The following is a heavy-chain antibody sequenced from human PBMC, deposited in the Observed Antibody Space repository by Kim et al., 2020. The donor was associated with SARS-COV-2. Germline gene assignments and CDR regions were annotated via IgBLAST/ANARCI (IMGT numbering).Heavy chain of an antibody. CDR3: ARALRGGYYYGMDV. J-gene: IGHJ6*02. CDR2: ISYDGSNK. Sequence: GGSLGLSCAASGFTFSSYAMHWVRQAPGKGLEWVAVISYDGSNKYYADSVKGRFTISRDNSKNTLYLQMNSLRAEDTAVYYCARALRGGYYYGMDVWGQGTTVTVSS. D-gene: IGHD3-10*01. V-gene: IGHV3-30*04. CDR1: GFTFSSYA.